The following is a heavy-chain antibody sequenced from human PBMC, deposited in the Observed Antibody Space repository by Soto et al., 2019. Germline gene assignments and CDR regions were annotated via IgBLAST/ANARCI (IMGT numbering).Heavy chain of an antibody. J-gene: IGHJ5*02. Sequence: SVKVSCKASGGTFGSFAISWVRQAPGQGLEWMGGIIPIFGTANYAQKFQGRVTITADKSTSTAYMELSSLRSEDTAVYYCARASEQQWLATFDPWGQGTLVTVSS. D-gene: IGHD6-19*01. CDR1: GGTFGSFA. CDR3: ARASEQQWLATFDP. CDR2: IIPIFGTA. V-gene: IGHV1-69*06.